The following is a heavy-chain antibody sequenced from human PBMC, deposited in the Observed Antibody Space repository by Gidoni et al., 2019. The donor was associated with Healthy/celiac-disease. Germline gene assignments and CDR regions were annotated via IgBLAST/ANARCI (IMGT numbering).Heavy chain of an antibody. CDR3: ARGMGGVITMDLYYFDY. D-gene: IGHD3-10*01. J-gene: IGHJ4*02. CDR1: GGSFSGYY. V-gene: IGHV4-34*01. Sequence: QVQLQQWGAGLLKPSETLSLTCAVYGGSFSGYYWSWIRQPPGKGLEWIGEINHSGSTNYNPSLKSRVTISVDTSKNQFSLKLSSVTAADTAVYYCARGMGGVITMDLYYFDYWGQGTLVTVSS. CDR2: INHSGST.